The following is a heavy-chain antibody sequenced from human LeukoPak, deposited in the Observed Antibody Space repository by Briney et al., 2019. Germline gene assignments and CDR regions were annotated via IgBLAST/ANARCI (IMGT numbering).Heavy chain of an antibody. CDR2: IYYSGST. J-gene: IGHJ4*02. CDR3: ARDRVSYGLGSQPAFDS. CDR1: GASFSSGSYY. Sequence: SETLSLTCTVSGASFSSGSYYRSWVRQPPGKGLEWIGYIYYSGSTNYNPSLKSRVTMSVDMSKNQFSLKLSSVTAADTAVYYCARDRVSYGLGSQPAFDSWGQGTLVTVSS. D-gene: IGHD3-10*01. V-gene: IGHV4-61*01.